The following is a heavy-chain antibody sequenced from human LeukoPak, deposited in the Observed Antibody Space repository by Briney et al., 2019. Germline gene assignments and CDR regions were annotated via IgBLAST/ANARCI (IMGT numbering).Heavy chain of an antibody. CDR2: IYSGGGT. CDR3: ARFGSEGWFDP. J-gene: IGHJ5*02. CDR1: GFTVSSNY. Sequence: RGSLRLSCAASGFTVSSNYMSWVRQAPGKGLEWVSVIYSGGGTYYADSVKGRFTISRDNSKNTLYLQMNSLRAEDTAVYYCARFGSEGWFDPWGQGTLVTVSS. V-gene: IGHV3-53*01. D-gene: IGHD3-10*01.